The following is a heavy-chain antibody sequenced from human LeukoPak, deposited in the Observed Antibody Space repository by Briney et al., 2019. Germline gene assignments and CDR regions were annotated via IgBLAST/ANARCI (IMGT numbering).Heavy chain of an antibody. J-gene: IGHJ6*03. D-gene: IGHD2-8*01. CDR2: ITGSGGST. CDR1: GFNFSKYG. Sequence: GGSLRLSCGASGFNFSKYGLSWVRQAPRKGLEWVSAITGSGGSTFYADSVKGRFTISRDNSKNTLYLQMHSLRGGDTAVYYCAKNGAYYYYYYMDVWGKGTTVTVSS. V-gene: IGHV3-23*01. CDR3: AKNGAYYYYYYMDV.